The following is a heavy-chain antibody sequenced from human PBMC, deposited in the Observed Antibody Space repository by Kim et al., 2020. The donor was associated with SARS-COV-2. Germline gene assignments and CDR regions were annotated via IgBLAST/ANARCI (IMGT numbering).Heavy chain of an antibody. J-gene: IGHJ4*02. CDR1: VFTVKRSY. Sequence: GGSLRLSCTASVFTVKRSYMNWVRQAPGKGLEWVSAIYSGGTTFYAESVKGRFTISRDDSTNTLFLQMNSLRSEDTAVYYCARTKEYYYDSSGYLYWGQGTLVTVSS. CDR2: IYSGGTT. CDR3: ARTKEYYYDSSGYLY. V-gene: IGHV3-53*01. D-gene: IGHD3-22*01.